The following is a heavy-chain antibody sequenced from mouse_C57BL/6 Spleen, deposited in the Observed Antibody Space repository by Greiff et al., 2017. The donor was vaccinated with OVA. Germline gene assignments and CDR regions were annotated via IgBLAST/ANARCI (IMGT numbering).Heavy chain of an antibody. CDR2: IDPSDSYT. V-gene: IGHV1-69*01. D-gene: IGHD1-1*01. CDR1: GYTFTSYW. Sequence: VQLQQPGAELVMPGASVKLSCKASGYTFTSYWMHWVKQRPGQGLEWIGEIDPSDSYTNYNQKFKGKSTLTVDKSSSTAYMQLSSLTSEDSAVYYCARALDYYGSSWFAYWGQGTLVTVSA. CDR3: ARALDYYGSSWFAY. J-gene: IGHJ3*01.